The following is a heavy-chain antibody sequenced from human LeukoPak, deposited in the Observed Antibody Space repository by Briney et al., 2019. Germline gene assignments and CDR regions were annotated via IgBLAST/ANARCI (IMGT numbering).Heavy chain of an antibody. V-gene: IGHV3-48*01. Sequence: GGSLRLSCSPYGFTLSSYSMNWVRQAPGKGLEWVAFIDTTSRTMYYAGSVKGRFSISRDNAKNSLFLQMNSLRVEDTAVYYCVRDRVGGDLDYWGQGTLVTVSS. J-gene: IGHJ4*02. D-gene: IGHD2-21*02. CDR1: GFTLSSYS. CDR2: IDTTSRTM. CDR3: VRDRVGGDLDY.